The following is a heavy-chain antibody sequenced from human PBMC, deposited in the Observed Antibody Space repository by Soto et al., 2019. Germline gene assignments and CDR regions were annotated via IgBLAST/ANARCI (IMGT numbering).Heavy chain of an antibody. CDR1: GGSISSYY. Sequence: SETLSLTCTVSGGSISSYYWSWIRQPPGKGLEWIGYIYYSGSTNYNPSLKIRVTISVDTSKNQFSLKLSSVTAADTAVYYCARDVALGYCSGGSCTRYDYWGQGTLVTVSS. J-gene: IGHJ4*02. CDR3: ARDVALGYCSGGSCTRYDY. V-gene: IGHV4-59*01. D-gene: IGHD2-15*01. CDR2: IYYSGST.